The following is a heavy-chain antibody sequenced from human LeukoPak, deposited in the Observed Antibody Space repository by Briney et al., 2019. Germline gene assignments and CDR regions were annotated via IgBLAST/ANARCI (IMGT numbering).Heavy chain of an antibody. D-gene: IGHD3-22*01. V-gene: IGHV3-9*01. CDR1: GFTFDDYA. Sequence: GGSLRLSCAASGFTFDDYAMHWVRQAPGKGLEWVSGISWNSGSIGYADSVKGRFTISRDNAKNSLYLQMNSLRAEDTALYYCAKGAPGDYDSSGSIRGPFDYWGQGTLVTVSS. CDR3: AKGAPGDYDSSGSIRGPFDY. J-gene: IGHJ4*02. CDR2: ISWNSGSI.